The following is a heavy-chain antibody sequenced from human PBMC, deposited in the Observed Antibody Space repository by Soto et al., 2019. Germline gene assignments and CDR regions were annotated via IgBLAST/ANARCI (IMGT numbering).Heavy chain of an antibody. V-gene: IGHV4-59*08. D-gene: IGHD2-15*01. CDR1: GGSISSYY. CDR3: ARHQGYCSGGSCYSSPLDAFDI. Sequence: SATLYLTCTVSGGSISSYYWSWIRQPPGKGLEWIGYIYYSGSTNYNPSLKSRVTISVDTSKNQFSLKLSSVTAADTAVYYCARHQGYCSGGSCYSSPLDAFDIWGQGTMVT. J-gene: IGHJ3*02. CDR2: IYYSGST.